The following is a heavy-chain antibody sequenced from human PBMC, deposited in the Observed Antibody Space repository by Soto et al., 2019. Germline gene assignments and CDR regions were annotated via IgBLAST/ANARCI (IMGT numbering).Heavy chain of an antibody. J-gene: IGHJ6*02. CDR1: GFTFSSYG. CDR2: IWYDGSNK. Sequence: QVQLVESGGGVVQPGRSLRLSCAASGFTFSSYGMHWVRQAPGKGLEWVAVIWYDGSNKYYADSVKGRFTISRDNSKKTLYLQMNSLRAEDTAVYYCARRYCSGGSCYTRDYYYGMDVWGQGTTVTVSS. CDR3: ARRYCSGGSCYTRDYYYGMDV. V-gene: IGHV3-33*01. D-gene: IGHD2-15*01.